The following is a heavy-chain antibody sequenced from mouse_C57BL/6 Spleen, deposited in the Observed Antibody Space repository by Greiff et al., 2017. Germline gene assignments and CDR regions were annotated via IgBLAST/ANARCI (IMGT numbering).Heavy chain of an antibody. V-gene: IGHV1-80*01. CDR1: GYAFSSYW. J-gene: IGHJ4*01. CDR3: ARGGKGNAMDY. CDR2: IYPGDGDT. Sequence: QVQLQQSGAELVKPGASVKISCKASGYAFSSYWMNWVKQRPGKGLEWIGQIYPGDGDTNYNGKFKGKATLTADKSSSTAYMQLSSLTSEDSAVYFCARGGKGNAMDYWGQGTSVTVSS.